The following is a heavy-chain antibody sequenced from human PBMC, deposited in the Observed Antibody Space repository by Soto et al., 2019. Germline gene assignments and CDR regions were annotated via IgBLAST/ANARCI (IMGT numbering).Heavy chain of an antibody. D-gene: IGHD5-18*01. Sequence: EVQLVESGGGLVQPGGSLRLSCAASGFTVSSNYMSWVRQAPGKGLEWVSVIYSAGSTYYADSVKGRFTISRDNSKNTLYLQMNSLRAEDTAVYYCARGHSQTHYYYMDVWGKGTTVTVSS. V-gene: IGHV3-66*01. CDR1: GFTVSSNY. CDR2: IYSAGST. J-gene: IGHJ6*03. CDR3: ARGHSQTHYYYMDV.